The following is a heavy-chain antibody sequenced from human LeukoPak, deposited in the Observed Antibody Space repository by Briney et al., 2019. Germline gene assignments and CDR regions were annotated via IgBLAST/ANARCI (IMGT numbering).Heavy chain of an antibody. CDR2: INHSGST. J-gene: IGHJ5*02. Sequence: SETLSLTCAVYGGSFSGYYWSWIRQPPGKGLEWIGEINHSGSTNYNPSLKSRVTISVDTSKNQFSLKLSSVTAADTAVYYCARGWYDWFDPWGQGTLVTVSS. D-gene: IGHD6-13*01. CDR3: ARGWYDWFDP. CDR1: GGSFSGYY. V-gene: IGHV4-34*01.